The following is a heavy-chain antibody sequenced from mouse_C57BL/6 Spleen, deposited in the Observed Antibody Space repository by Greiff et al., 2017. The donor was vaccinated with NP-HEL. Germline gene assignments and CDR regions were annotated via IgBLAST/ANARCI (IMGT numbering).Heavy chain of an antibody. D-gene: IGHD2-3*01. CDR1: GYTFTSYG. J-gene: IGHJ4*01. Sequence: QVQLQQSGAELARPGASVKLSCKASGYTFTSYGISWVKQRTGQGLEWIGEIYPRSGNTYYNEKFKGKATLTADKSSSTAYMELRSLTSEDSAVYFCARSDDGYYTDAMDYWGQGTSVTVSS. CDR2: IYPRSGNT. V-gene: IGHV1-81*01. CDR3: ARSDDGYYTDAMDY.